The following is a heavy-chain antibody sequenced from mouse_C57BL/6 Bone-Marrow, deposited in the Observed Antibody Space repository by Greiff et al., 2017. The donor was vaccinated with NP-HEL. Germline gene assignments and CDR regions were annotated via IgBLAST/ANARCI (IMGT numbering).Heavy chain of an antibody. Sequence: QVQLQQSGPGLVAPSQSLSITCTVSGFSLTSYGVHWVRQPPGKGLEWLVVIWSDGSTTYNSALKSRLSISKDNSKSQVFLKMNSLQTDDTAMYYCARHSGSSYPFDYWGQGTTLTVSS. D-gene: IGHD1-1*01. V-gene: IGHV2-6-1*01. J-gene: IGHJ2*01. CDR3: ARHSGSSYPFDY. CDR2: IWSDGST. CDR1: GFSLTSYG.